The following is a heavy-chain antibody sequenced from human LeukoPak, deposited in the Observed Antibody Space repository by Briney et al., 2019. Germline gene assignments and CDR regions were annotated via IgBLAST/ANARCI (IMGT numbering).Heavy chain of an antibody. D-gene: IGHD3-10*01. CDR3: ARGHGSGYFDY. Sequence: SETLSLTCAVYGGSFSGYYWSWIRQPPGKGLEWIGEINHSGSTNYNPSLKSRVTISVDTSKNQFSLKLSSVTAADTAVYYCARGHGSGYFDYWGQGTLVTVSS. CDR1: GGSFSGYY. V-gene: IGHV4-34*01. J-gene: IGHJ4*02. CDR2: INHSGST.